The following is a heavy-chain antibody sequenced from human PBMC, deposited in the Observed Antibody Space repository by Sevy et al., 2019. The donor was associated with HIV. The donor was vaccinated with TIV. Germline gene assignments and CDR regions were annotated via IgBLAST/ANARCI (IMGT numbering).Heavy chain of an antibody. D-gene: IGHD1-26*01. V-gene: IGHV4-59*13. CDR1: SGSISTFY. J-gene: IGHJ4*02. CDR3: AGGWVGASRSFDY. CDR2: IYSSGIS. Sequence: SETLSLTCTVSSGSISTFYWSWIRQPPGKGLEWIGYIYSSGISNFNPSLKSRVTISLDTSKSQFSLKLTSVTAADRAVYYCAGGWVGASRSFDYRGPGTLVNVSS.